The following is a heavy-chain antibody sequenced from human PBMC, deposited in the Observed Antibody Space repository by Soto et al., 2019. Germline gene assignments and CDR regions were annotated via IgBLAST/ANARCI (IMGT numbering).Heavy chain of an antibody. CDR3: ARDGVGAFDY. CDR2: ISSSSSYI. CDR1: GFTFSSYS. J-gene: IGHJ4*02. Sequence: GGSLRLSCAASGFTFSSYSMNWVRQAPGKGLEWVSSISSSSSYIYYADSVKGRFTISRDNAKKSLYLQMNSLRAEDTAVYYCARDGVGAFDYWGQGTLVTVSS. D-gene: IGHD1-26*01. V-gene: IGHV3-21*01.